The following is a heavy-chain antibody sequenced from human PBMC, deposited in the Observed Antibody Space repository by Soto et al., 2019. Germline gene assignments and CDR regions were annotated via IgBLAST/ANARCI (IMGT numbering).Heavy chain of an antibody. D-gene: IGHD6-19*01. CDR3: ALWGLAVDDTGAASFDS. Sequence: QVELVESGGGVVQPGRSLSLSCAASGFAFNTYGMHWVRQAPGKGLERVALIWYGGSNEYYADSLKGRFTISRDNSKSTLDLQMNSLRVEDTAVYYCALWGLAVDDTGAASFDSWGQGTLITVSS. CDR2: IWYGGSNE. J-gene: IGHJ4*02. CDR1: GFAFNTYG. V-gene: IGHV3-33*01.